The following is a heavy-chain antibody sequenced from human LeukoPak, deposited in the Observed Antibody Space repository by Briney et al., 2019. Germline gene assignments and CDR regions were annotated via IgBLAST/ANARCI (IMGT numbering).Heavy chain of an antibody. CDR1: GFTFSSYA. D-gene: IGHD3-22*01. V-gene: IGHV3-23*01. Sequence: GGSLRLSCAASGFTFSSYAMSWVRQAPGKGLEWVSAISGSGGSTYYADSVKGRSTISRDNSKNTLYLQMNSLRAEDTAVYYCAKDSPLGYYDSSGYLDYWGQGTLVTVSS. CDR2: ISGSGGST. CDR3: AKDSPLGYYDSSGYLDY. J-gene: IGHJ4*02.